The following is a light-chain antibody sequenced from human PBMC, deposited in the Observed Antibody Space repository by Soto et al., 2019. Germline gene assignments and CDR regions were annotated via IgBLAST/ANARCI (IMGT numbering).Light chain of an antibody. J-gene: IGKJ2*01. Sequence: EIVLTQSPGTLSLSPGERATLSCRASQSVSSSYLAWYQQKPGQAPRLLIYGASSRATGISDRFSGSGSGTDFTLTISRLEPEDFAVYYCQQYVSSPYTFGQGTKLEIK. CDR3: QQYVSSPYT. V-gene: IGKV3-20*01. CDR1: QSVSSSY. CDR2: GAS.